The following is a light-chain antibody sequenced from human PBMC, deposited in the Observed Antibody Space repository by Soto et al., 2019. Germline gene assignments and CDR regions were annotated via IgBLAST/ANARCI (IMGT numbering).Light chain of an antibody. V-gene: IGKV4-1*01. CDR1: QSVLYSSNHQNY. Sequence: DIVMTQSPDSLAVSLGERATINCKSSQSVLYSSNHQNYLAWYQQKPGQPPQLLIYWASTRESGVPDRFSGSGSGTDFTLTISSLQAEDVAVYYCQQYYTTPLTFVGGTKVEIK. J-gene: IGKJ4*01. CDR2: WAS. CDR3: QQYYTTPLT.